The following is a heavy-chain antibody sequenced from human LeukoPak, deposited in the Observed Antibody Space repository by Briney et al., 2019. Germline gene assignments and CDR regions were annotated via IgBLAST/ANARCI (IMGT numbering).Heavy chain of an antibody. J-gene: IGHJ4*02. D-gene: IGHD1-14*01. V-gene: IGHV4-30-4*07. CDR2: IYYSGST. Sequence: SQTLSLTCAVSGGSISSGGYSWSWIRQPPGKGLEWIGYIYYSGSTYYNPSLKSRVTISVDTSKNQFSLKLSSVTAADTAVYYCARGRNQVDYWGQGTLVTVSS. CDR3: ARGRNQVDY. CDR1: GGSISSGGYS.